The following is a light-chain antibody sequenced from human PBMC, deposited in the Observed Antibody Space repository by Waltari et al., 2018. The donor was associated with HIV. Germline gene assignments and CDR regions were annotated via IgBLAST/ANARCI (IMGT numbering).Light chain of an antibody. CDR1: ELSKQY. CDR2: KDN. Sequence: SYELTQPPSVSVSPGQTARITCSGDELSKQYAYWYQQKPGQAPILVIYKDNERPSGIPERFSGSSSGTTVTLTISGVQAEDEADYYCQSADNSGTWVFGGGTKLTVL. V-gene: IGLV3-25*03. CDR3: QSADNSGTWV. J-gene: IGLJ3*02.